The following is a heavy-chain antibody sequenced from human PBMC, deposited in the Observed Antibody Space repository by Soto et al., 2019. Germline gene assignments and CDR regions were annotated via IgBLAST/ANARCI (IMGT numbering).Heavy chain of an antibody. J-gene: IGHJ4*02. CDR3: AADATAWQQMVPSDY. D-gene: IGHD2-8*01. V-gene: IGHV1-58*01. CDR2: IAVGSGCT. Sequence: GASVKVSCKXSGFTFTSSAFQWVRQARGQRLEWIGWIAVGSGCTNYAQRFQDRVTLTRDMSTATTYMELSRLTSEDTAIYYCAADATAWQQMVPSDYWGQGTLVTVSS. CDR1: GFTFTSSA.